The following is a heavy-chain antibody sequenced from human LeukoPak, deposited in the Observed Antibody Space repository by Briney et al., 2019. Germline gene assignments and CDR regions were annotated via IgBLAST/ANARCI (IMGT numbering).Heavy chain of an antibody. CDR1: GGTFSSYA. Sequence: SVKVSCKASGGTFSSYAIGWVRRAPGQGLEWMGGIIPIFGTANYAQKFQGRVTITTDESTSTAYMELSSLRSEDTAVYHCAREGYCSGGSCYFDWGQGTLVTVSS. D-gene: IGHD2-15*01. J-gene: IGHJ4*02. CDR3: AREGYCSGGSCYFD. V-gene: IGHV1-69*05. CDR2: IIPIFGTA.